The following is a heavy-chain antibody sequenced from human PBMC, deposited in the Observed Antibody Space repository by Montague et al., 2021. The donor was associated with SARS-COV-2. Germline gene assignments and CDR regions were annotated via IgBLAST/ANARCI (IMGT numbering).Heavy chain of an antibody. V-gene: IGHV6-1*01. D-gene: IGHD3-9*01. CDR2: TYYRSEWDS. J-gene: IGHJ3*02. Sequence: CAISGDSVSSKSVAWNWIRQSPSRGLEWLGRTYYRSEWDSDYAXXXKXXLVIPPDTSKNQVSLQLNSVIPEDTAVYFCASSGITLTGLDAFDIWGQGTMVTVSS. CDR1: GDSVSSKSVA. CDR3: ASSGITLTGLDAFDI.